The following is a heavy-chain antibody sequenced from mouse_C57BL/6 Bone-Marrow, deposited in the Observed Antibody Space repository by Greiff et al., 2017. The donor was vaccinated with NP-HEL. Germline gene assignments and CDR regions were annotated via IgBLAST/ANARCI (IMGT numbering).Heavy chain of an antibody. D-gene: IGHD1-1*01. V-gene: IGHV1-81*01. CDR1: GYTFTSYG. CDR3: ARGDYYGSSRAY. CDR2: IYPRSGNT. J-gene: IGHJ3*01. Sequence: VKLMESGAELARPGASVKLSCKASGYTFTSYGISWVKQRTGQGLEWIGEIYPRSGNTYYNEKFKGKATLTADKSSSTAYMELRSLTSEDSAVYFCARGDYYGSSRAYWGQETLVTVSA.